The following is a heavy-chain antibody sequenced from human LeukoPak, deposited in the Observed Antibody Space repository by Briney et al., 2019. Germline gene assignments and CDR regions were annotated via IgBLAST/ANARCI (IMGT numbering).Heavy chain of an antibody. CDR3: ASSTLYKSDCSSTSCLGPPFDY. D-gene: IGHD2-2*01. V-gene: IGHV1-69*13. Sequence: ASVKVSCKASGYTFSNYGFSWVRQAPGQGLEWMGGIIPIFGTANYAQKFQGRVTITADESTSTAYMELSSLRSEDTAVYYCASSTLYKSDCSSTSCLGPPFDYWGQGTLVTVSS. J-gene: IGHJ4*02. CDR1: GYTFSNYG. CDR2: IIPIFGTA.